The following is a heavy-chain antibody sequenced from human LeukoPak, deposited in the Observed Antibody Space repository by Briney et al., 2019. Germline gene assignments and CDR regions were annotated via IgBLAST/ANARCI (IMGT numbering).Heavy chain of an antibody. V-gene: IGHV1-46*01. CDR3: ATPVVALGDDFWSGYNDY. D-gene: IGHD3-3*01. CDR2: INPSGGST. Sequence: PGASVKVSCKASGYTFTSYYMHWVRQAPGQGLEWMGIINPSGGSTSCAQKFQGRVTMTRDTSTSTVYMELSSLRSEDTAVYYCATPVVALGDDFWSGYNDYWGQGTLVTVSS. CDR1: GYTFTSYY. J-gene: IGHJ4*02.